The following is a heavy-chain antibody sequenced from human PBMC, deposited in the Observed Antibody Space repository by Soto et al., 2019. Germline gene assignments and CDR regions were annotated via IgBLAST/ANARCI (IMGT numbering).Heavy chain of an antibody. J-gene: IGHJ4*02. V-gene: IGHV3-30*18. D-gene: IGHD2-15*01. CDR3: AKDQACTGGSCYPWYFDY. Sequence: QVQLVESGRGVVQPGRSLRLSCAASGFTFSNYGMHWVRQAPGKGLEWVAVISYDGSNKYYADSVKGRFTISRDNSKNTLYLQMNSLRAEDTAVYYCAKDQACTGGSCYPWYFDYWGQVTLVTVSS. CDR2: ISYDGSNK. CDR1: GFTFSNYG.